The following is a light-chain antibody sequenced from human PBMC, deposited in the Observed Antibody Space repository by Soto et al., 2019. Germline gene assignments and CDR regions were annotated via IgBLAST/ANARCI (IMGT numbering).Light chain of an antibody. CDR3: SSYTSSSTYV. CDR1: SSDVGSYNR. J-gene: IGLJ1*01. CDR2: EVS. V-gene: IGLV2-18*02. Sequence: QSALTQPPSVSGSPGQSVAISCTGTSSDVGSYNRVSWYQQPPGTAPKVMIYEVSNRPSRVPDRFSGSKSGNTASLTISGLQAEDEADYYCSSYTSSSTYVFGTGTKVTVL.